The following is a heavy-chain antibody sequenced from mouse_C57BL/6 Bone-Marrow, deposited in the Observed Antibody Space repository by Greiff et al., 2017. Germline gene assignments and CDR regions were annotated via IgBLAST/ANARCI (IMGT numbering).Heavy chain of an antibody. CDR1: GYAFSSYW. CDR2: IYPGDGDT. Sequence: QVQLQQSGAELVKPGASVKISCKASGYAFSSYWMNWVKQRPGKGLEWIGQIYPGDGDTNYNGKFKGKATLTADKSSSTAYMQLSSLTSEDSAVYVCARGGFTTVDGYFDVWGTGTTVTVSS. D-gene: IGHD1-1*01. CDR3: ARGGFTTVDGYFDV. J-gene: IGHJ1*03. V-gene: IGHV1-80*01.